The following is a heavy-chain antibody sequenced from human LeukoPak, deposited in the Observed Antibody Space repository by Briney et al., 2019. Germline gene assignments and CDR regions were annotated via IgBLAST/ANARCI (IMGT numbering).Heavy chain of an antibody. CDR2: IYYSGSA. Sequence: PSETLSLTCTVSGGSISSYYWSWIPQPPGKGLEWIGYIYYSGSANYNPSLKSRVTISVDTSKNQFSLKLSSVTAADTAVYYCASVPESGYCSSTSCYEGSEYFQHWGQGTLVTVSS. V-gene: IGHV4-59*01. J-gene: IGHJ1*01. CDR3: ASVPESGYCSSTSCYEGSEYFQH. CDR1: GGSISSYY. D-gene: IGHD2-2*01.